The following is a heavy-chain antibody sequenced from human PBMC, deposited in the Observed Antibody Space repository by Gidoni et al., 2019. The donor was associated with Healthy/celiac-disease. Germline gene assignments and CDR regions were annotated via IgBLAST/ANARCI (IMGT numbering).Heavy chain of an antibody. CDR1: GFTFRSYA. J-gene: IGHJ2*01. V-gene: IGHV3-30-3*01. Sequence: QVQLVESGGGVVQPGRSLRPSCAASGFTFRSYAMHWVRQAPAQGLEWVAVLSYDGSNKYYAGSMKGRFTISRDNSKNTLYLQMNSLRAEDTAVYYCARDRAYCGGDCYFDWYFDLWGRGTLVTVSS. CDR2: LSYDGSNK. D-gene: IGHD2-21*02. CDR3: ARDRAYCGGDCYFDWYFDL.